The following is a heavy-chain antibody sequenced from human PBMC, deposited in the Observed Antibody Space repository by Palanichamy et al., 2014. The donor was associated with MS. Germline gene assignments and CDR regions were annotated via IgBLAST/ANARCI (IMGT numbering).Heavy chain of an antibody. Sequence: EVQLVESGGGLIQPGGSLRLSCAASGFTVSSTYMSWVRQAPGKGLDWVAVIYSGGSSSYADSVKGRFTISRDISKNTLYLQMDSLRVEDTAVYYCARAGTYHDFLTGFYTIPFDYWGQGTLLTVSS. V-gene: IGHV3-53*01. J-gene: IGHJ4*02. CDR3: ARAGTYHDFLTGFYTIPFDY. CDR2: IYSGGSS. CDR1: GFTVSSTY. D-gene: IGHD3-9*01.